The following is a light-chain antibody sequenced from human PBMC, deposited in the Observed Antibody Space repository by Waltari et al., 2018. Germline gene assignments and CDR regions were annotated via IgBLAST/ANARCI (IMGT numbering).Light chain of an antibody. J-gene: IGLJ1*01. V-gene: IGLV2-14*01. Sequence: QSALTQPASVSGSPGQSITLSCSGTDSDVGAYDFVPWYQQHPGNAPHLIIYEVSNRPSGISNRFSASKSGNTASLTISGLQAEDEADYYCSSYTTSSAPGVFGTGTRVTVL. CDR1: DSDVGAYDF. CDR2: EVS. CDR3: SSYTTSSAPGV.